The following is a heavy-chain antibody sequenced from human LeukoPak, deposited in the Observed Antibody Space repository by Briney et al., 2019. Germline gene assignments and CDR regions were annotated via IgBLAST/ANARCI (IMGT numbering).Heavy chain of an antibody. J-gene: IGHJ5*02. CDR1: GGSISSYY. D-gene: IGHD2-15*01. V-gene: IGHV4-59*08. CDR3: ARTLGYCSGGSCYRWFDP. Sequence: PSETLSLTCTVSGGSISSYYWSWIRQPPGKGLEWIGYIYYSGSTNYNPSLKSRVTISVGTSKNQFSLKLSSVTAADTAVYYCARTLGYCSGGSCYRWFDPWGQGTLVTVSS. CDR2: IYYSGST.